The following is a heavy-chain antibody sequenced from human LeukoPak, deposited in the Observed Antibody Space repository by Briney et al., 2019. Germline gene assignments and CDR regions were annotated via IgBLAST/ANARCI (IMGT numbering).Heavy chain of an antibody. Sequence: GGSLRLSCAASGFTFSSYWMSWVRQAPGKGLEWVANIKQDESEKYYVDSVKGRFTISRVNAKNSLYLQMNSLRAEDTAVYYCARDGVAVEYYDILTGYSSLDYWGQGTLVTVSS. CDR1: GFTFSSYW. CDR3: ARDGVAVEYYDILTGYSSLDY. D-gene: IGHD3-9*01. CDR2: IKQDESEK. V-gene: IGHV3-7*01. J-gene: IGHJ4*02.